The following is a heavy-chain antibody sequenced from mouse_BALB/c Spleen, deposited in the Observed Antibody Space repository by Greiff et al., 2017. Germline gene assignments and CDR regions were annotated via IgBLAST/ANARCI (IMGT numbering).Heavy chain of an antibody. V-gene: IGHV14-3*02. CDR1: GFNIKDTY. J-gene: IGHJ3*01. Sequence: LVESGAELVKPGASVKLSCTASGFNIKDTYMHWVKQRPEQGLEWIGRIDPANGNTKYDPKFQGKATITADTSSNTAYLQLSSLTSEDTAVYYCARGYYGSSSQAWFAYWGQGTLVTVSA. CDR3: ARGYYGSSSQAWFAY. CDR2: IDPANGNT. D-gene: IGHD1-1*01.